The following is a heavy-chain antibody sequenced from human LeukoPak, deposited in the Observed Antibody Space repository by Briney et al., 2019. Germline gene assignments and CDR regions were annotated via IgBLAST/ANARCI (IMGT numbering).Heavy chain of an antibody. J-gene: IGHJ4*02. V-gene: IGHV3-9*01. CDR1: GFTFDDYA. CDR2: ISWNSGSI. D-gene: IGHD4-23*01. CDR3: AKDRDYGGNSGLDY. Sequence: PGRSLRLSCAASGFTFDDYAMHWVRQAPGKGLEWVSGISWNSGSIGYADSVKGRFTIPRDNAKNSLYLQMNSLRAEDTALYYCAKDRDYGGNSGLDYWGQGTLVTVSS.